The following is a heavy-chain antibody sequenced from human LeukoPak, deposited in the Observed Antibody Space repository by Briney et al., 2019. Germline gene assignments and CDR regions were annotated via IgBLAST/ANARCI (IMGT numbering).Heavy chain of an antibody. D-gene: IGHD5-12*01. CDR1: GFTFDDYA. Sequence: GGSLRLSCIVSGFTFDDYAMHWVRQAPGKGLEWVSLISGSSDSAYYADSVKGRFTISRDNSKNSLYLQMNSLKTEDTALYYCAKEVASIKYYYYGMDVWGQGTTVTVSS. V-gene: IGHV3-43*02. CDR3: AKEVASIKYYYYGMDV. J-gene: IGHJ6*02. CDR2: ISGSSDSA.